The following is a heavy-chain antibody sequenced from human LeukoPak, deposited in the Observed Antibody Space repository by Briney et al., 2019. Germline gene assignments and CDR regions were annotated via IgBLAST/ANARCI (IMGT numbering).Heavy chain of an antibody. D-gene: IGHD6-6*01. CDR1: GYTFTSYY. V-gene: IGHV1-46*01. J-gene: IGHJ3*02. Sequence: ASVTVSCKASGYTFTSYYMHWVRQAPGQGLEWMGIINPSGGSTSYAQKFQGRVTMTRDMSTSTVYMELSSLRSEDTAVYYCARERRVIAAQDAFDIWGQGTMVTVSS. CDR3: ARERRVIAAQDAFDI. CDR2: INPSGGST.